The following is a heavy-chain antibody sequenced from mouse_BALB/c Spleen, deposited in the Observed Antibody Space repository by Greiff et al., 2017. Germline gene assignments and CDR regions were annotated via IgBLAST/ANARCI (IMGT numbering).Heavy chain of an antibody. D-gene: IGHD2-2*01. CDR2: IRSKSNNYAT. CDR1: GFTFNTYA. J-gene: IGHJ4*01. CDR3: VRQGNDQKVLYYAMDY. Sequence: EVQLVESGGGLVQPKGSLKLSCAASGFTFNTYAMNWVRQAPGKGLEWVARIRSKSNNYATYYADSVKDRFTISRDDSQSMLYLQMNNLKTEDTAMYYCVRQGNDQKVLYYAMDYWGQGTSVTVSS. V-gene: IGHV10-1*02.